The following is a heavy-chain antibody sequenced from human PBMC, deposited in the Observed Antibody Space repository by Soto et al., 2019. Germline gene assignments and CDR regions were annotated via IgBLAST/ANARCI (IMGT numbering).Heavy chain of an antibody. CDR1: GGSFSGYY. Sequence: QVQLQQWGAGLLKPSETLSLTCAVYGGSFSGYYWSWIRQPPGKGLEWIGEINHSGSTNYNPSLKIRVTISVDTSKNQFSLKLSSVTAADTAVYYCARCPLYGSHPPYYYYYMDVWGKGTTVTVSS. CDR3: ARCPLYGSHPPYYYYYMDV. CDR2: INHSGST. J-gene: IGHJ6*03. V-gene: IGHV4-34*01. D-gene: IGHD3-10*01.